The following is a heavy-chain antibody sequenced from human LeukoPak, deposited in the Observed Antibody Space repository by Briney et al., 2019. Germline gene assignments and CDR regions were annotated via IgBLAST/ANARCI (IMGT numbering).Heavy chain of an antibody. V-gene: IGHV3-11*06. CDR3: ARVLDTMVLLDY. Sequence: GGSLRLSCAASGFTFSDYYMSWIRQAPGKGLEWVSYISSSSSYTNYADSVKGRFTISRDNAKNSLYLQMNSLRAEDTAVYYCARVLDTMVLLDYWGQGTLVTVSS. J-gene: IGHJ4*02. CDR1: GFTFSDYY. D-gene: IGHD3-10*01. CDR2: ISSSSSYT.